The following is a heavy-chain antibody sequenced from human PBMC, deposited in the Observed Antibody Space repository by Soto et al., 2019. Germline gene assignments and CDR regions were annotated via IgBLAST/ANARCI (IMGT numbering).Heavy chain of an antibody. Sequence: EVQLVESGGGLVQPGGSLRLSCAASGFTVSSKYMSWVRQAPGKGLEWVSLIQSGGPTYYADSVKGRFTISRDTSENTVHLQMDSLRDEDTALYYCARDDVLCDGGRCYGVPLDVWGKETTVTVSS. CDR1: GFTVSSKY. CDR2: IQSGGPT. J-gene: IGHJ6*04. V-gene: IGHV3-66*01. D-gene: IGHD2-15*01. CDR3: ARDDVLCDGGRCYGVPLDV.